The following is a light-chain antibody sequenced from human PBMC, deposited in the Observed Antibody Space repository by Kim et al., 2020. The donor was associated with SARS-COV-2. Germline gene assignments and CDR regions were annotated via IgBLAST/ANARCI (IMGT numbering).Light chain of an antibody. J-gene: IGKJ2*01. Sequence: EIVLTQSPGTLSLSPGERATLSCRASQSVSSSSLAWYQQKPGQAPRLLIYETSSRATGIPDRFSGSGSGTDFTLTISRLEPEDFAVYYCQQYGSSPLYTFGQGTKLEI. V-gene: IGKV3-20*01. CDR2: ETS. CDR3: QQYGSSPLYT. CDR1: QSVSSSS.